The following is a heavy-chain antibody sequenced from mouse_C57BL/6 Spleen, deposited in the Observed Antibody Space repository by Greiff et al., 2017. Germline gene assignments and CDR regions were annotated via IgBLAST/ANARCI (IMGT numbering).Heavy chain of an antibody. J-gene: IGHJ4*01. D-gene: IGHD1-1*02. CDR2: ISNGGGST. CDR3: ARRGGDEAMDY. V-gene: IGHV5-12*01. Sequence: EVQRVESGGGLVQPGGSLKLSCAASGFTFSDYYMYWVRQTPEKRLEWVAYISNGGGSTYYPDTVKGRFTISRDNAKNTLYLQMSRLKSEDTAMYYCARRGGDEAMDYWGQGTSVTVSS. CDR1: GFTFSDYY.